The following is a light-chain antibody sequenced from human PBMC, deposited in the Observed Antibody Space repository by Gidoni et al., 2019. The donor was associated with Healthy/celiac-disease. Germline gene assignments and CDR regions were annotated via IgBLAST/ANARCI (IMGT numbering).Light chain of an antibody. J-gene: IGKJ1*01. CDR1: QSISSY. CDR2: AAS. Sequence: DIQLTQSPSSLPASVGDRVTITRRASQSISSYLHWYQQKPGKAPKLLIYAASSLQSGVPSRFSGSGSGTDFTLTISSLQPEDFATYYCQQSYSTPPAFGQGTKVEIK. V-gene: IGKV1-39*01. CDR3: QQSYSTPPA.